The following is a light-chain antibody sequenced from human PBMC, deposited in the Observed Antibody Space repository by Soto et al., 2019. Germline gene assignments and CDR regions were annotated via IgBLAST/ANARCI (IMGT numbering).Light chain of an antibody. Sequence: QMTHAPSTLPASLGASVTITGRASQTISRWLAWYQQKPGKAPKLLIYDASNLETGVPSRFSGSGSGTDFTLTISSLQPDDIATYYCQQYDSLSLTFGEGTKVDI. CDR3: QQYDSLSLT. J-gene: IGKJ4*02. V-gene: IGKV1-5*01. CDR1: QTISRW. CDR2: DAS.